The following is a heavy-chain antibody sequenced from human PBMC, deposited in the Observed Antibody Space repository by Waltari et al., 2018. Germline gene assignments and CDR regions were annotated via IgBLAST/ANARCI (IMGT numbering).Heavy chain of an antibody. CDR2: ISGSGGST. CDR3: AKGARITIFGVGTIDY. CDR1: GFTFSSYA. V-gene: IGHV3-23*01. D-gene: IGHD3-3*01. Sequence: EVQLLESGGGLVQPGGSLRLSCATSGFTFSSYAMSWVRQAPGKGLEWVSAISGSGGSTYYADSVKGRFTISRDNSKNTLYLQMNSLRAEDTAVYYCAKGARITIFGVGTIDYWGQGTLVTVSS. J-gene: IGHJ4*02.